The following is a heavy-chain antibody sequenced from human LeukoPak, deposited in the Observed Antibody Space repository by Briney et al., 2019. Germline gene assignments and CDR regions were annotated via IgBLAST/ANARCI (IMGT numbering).Heavy chain of an antibody. CDR2: IYYSGST. D-gene: IGHD6-13*01. J-gene: IGHJ4*02. Sequence: SETLSLTCTVSGGSLSTYYWSWIRQPPGKGLEWIGYIYYSGSTYYNPSLKSRVTMSVDTSKNQFSLKLSSVTAVDTAVYYCARIQQQLVFDYWGQGTLVTVSS. V-gene: IGHV4-59*04. CDR1: GGSLSTYY. CDR3: ARIQQQLVFDY.